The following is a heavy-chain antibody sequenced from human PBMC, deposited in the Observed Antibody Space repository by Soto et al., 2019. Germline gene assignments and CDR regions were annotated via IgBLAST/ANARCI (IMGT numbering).Heavy chain of an antibody. CDR2: ISSSSSYI. J-gene: IGHJ6*03. CDR1: GFTFSSYS. V-gene: IGHV3-21*01. D-gene: IGHD4-17*01. CDR3: ARVGVTTGGYYYYYYMDV. Sequence: GGSLRLSCAASGFTFSSYSMNWVRQAPGKGLEWVSSISSSSSYIYYADSVKGRFTISRDNAKNSLYLQMNSLRAEDTAVYYCARVGVTTGGYYYYYYMDVWGKGTTVTVSS.